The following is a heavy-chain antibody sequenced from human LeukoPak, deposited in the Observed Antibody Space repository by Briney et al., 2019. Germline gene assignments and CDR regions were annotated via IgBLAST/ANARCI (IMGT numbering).Heavy chain of an antibody. CDR3: AKEIGPSSGWLSLEVDI. CDR1: GFTFSSYA. D-gene: IGHD6-19*01. J-gene: IGHJ3*02. V-gene: IGHV3-23*01. Sequence: GGSLRLSCAASGFTFSSYAMSWVRQAPGKGLEWVSAISGSGGSTYYADSVKGRFTISRDNSKNTLYLQMNSLRAEDTAVYYCAKEIGPSSGWLSLEVDIWGQGTMVTVSS. CDR2: ISGSGGST.